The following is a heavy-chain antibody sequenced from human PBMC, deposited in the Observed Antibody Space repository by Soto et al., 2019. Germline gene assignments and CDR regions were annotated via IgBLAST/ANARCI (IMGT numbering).Heavy chain of an antibody. V-gene: IGHV1-69*02. J-gene: IGHJ5*02. CDR3: ATRAADSSSWYGCDP. CDR2: IIPKLGIS. CDR1: GGTFSSYT. D-gene: IGHD6-13*01. Sequence: QVQLVQSGAEVKKPGSSVKVSCKASGGTFSSYTISWVRQAPGQGLEWMGRIIPKLGISNYAQKFQGRVTITADKSTSTAYMERSSLRSEDTAVYYCATRAADSSSWYGCDPWGQGTLVTVSS.